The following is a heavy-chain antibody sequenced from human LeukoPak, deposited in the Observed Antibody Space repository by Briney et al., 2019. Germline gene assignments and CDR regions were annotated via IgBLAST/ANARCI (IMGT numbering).Heavy chain of an antibody. Sequence: PGGSLRLSCAASGFIFGSYSMNWVRQPPGKGLEWIGEINHSGSTNYNPSLKSRVTISVDTSKNQFSLKLSSVTAADTAVYYCARGLVYYDYVWGSSTKRTTWAFDIWGQGTMVTVSS. J-gene: IGHJ3*02. CDR2: INHSGST. CDR1: GFIFGSYS. CDR3: ARGLVYYDYVWGSSTKRTTWAFDI. V-gene: IGHV4-34*01. D-gene: IGHD3-16*01.